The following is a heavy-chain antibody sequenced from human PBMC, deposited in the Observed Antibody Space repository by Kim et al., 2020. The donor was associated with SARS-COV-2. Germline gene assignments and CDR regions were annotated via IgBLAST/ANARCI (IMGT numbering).Heavy chain of an antibody. V-gene: IGHV1-18*01. J-gene: IGHJ6*02. CDR3: ARDGFSQGMDV. Sequence: TNYAQKLQGRVTMTTDTSTSTAYMELRSLRSDDTAVYYCARDGFSQGMDVWGQGTTVTVSS. CDR2: T.